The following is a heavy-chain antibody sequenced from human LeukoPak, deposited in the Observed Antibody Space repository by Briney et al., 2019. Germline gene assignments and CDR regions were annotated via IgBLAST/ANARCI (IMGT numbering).Heavy chain of an antibody. Sequence: SETLSLTCAVYGGSFSGYYWSWIRQPPGKGLEWIGEINHSGSTNYNPSLKSRVTISVDTSKNQFSLKLSSVTAADTAVYYCVSSDGDLQHWGQGTLVTVSS. J-gene: IGHJ1*01. CDR2: INHSGST. D-gene: IGHD2-21*02. V-gene: IGHV4-34*01. CDR1: GGSFSGYY. CDR3: VSSDGDLQH.